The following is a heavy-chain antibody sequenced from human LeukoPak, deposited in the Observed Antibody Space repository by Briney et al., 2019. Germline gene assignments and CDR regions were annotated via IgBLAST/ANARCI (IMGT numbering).Heavy chain of an antibody. J-gene: IGHJ4*02. Sequence: PGGFRRLSCAGSGFTFSNYWVHWVRQAPGKGLVWVSRINRDGSTTKYADSVKGRFTVCRDNAKNTLNLQMNSLRAEDTAVYYCARDKKSGESSEIDYWGQGTLVTVSS. CDR2: INRDGSTT. CDR1: GFTFSNYW. V-gene: IGHV3-74*03. D-gene: IGHD3-10*01. CDR3: ARDKKSGESSEIDY.